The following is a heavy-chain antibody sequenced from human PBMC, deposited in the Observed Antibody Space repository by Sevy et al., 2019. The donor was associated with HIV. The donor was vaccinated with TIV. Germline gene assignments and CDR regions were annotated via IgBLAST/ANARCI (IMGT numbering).Heavy chain of an antibody. CDR1: GGTFSSYA. CDR2: IIPIPGIP. V-gene: IGHV1-69*04. J-gene: IGHJ5*02. CDR3: ARDASSYCTSYSCYGGWFDP. D-gene: IGHD2-2*01. Sequence: ASVKVSCKASGGTFSSYAINWVRQAPGQGLEWMGRIIPIPGIPNYAQKFQGRVTITADKSTGTAYLELGSLRSEETAVYYCARDASSYCTSYSCYGGWFDPWGQGTLVTVSS.